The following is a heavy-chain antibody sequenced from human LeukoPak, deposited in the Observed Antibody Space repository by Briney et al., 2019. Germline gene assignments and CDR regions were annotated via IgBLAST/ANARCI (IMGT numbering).Heavy chain of an antibody. CDR1: GGSISSYY. D-gene: IGHD3-22*01. J-gene: IGHJ4*02. Sequence: SETLSLTCTVSGGSISSYYWSWIRQPPGKGLEWIGEINHSGSTNYNPSLKSRVTISVDTSKNQFSLKLSSVTAADTAVYYCARESAYDSSGYYYLDYWGQGTLVTVSS. V-gene: IGHV4-34*01. CDR3: ARESAYDSSGYYYLDY. CDR2: INHSGST.